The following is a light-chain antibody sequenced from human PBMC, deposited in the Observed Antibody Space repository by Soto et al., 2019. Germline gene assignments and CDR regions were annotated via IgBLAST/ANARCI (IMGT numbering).Light chain of an antibody. V-gene: IGLV2-14*01. Sequence: SVLTQPAPVSGSPGQSIPLSCSGSSSDVGAYNSVSWYQQYPGKAPKIMIYGVSNRPSGVSNRFSGSKSGTTASLTISGLQAEDEADYYCSSYTSSSTLLFGPGTKVTVL. CDR3: SSYTSSSTLL. CDR2: GVS. J-gene: IGLJ1*01. CDR1: SSDVGAYNS.